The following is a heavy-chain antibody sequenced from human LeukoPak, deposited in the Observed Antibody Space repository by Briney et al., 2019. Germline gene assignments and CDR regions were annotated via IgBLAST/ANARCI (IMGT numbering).Heavy chain of an antibody. D-gene: IGHD3-3*01. J-gene: IGHJ3*02. Sequence: GESLKISCKGFGYSFSTTWIAWVRQVPGKGLEWMGIIYPGDSDTRYSPSFQGQVTISADKSISTAYLQWSSLKASDTAMYYCARTYYDFWSGYANEAFDIWGQGTMVTVSS. CDR3: ARTYYDFWSGYANEAFDI. CDR1: GYSFSTTW. CDR2: IYPGDSDT. V-gene: IGHV5-51*01.